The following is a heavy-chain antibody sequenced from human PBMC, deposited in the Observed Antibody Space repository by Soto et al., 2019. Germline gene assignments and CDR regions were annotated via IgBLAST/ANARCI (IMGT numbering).Heavy chain of an antibody. Sequence: GGSLRLSCAAPAFTFNPYPMTWVRQAPEKGLKKGANISGTGGSTYYADSVKGGFTISRDNSKNTLYVQMNSLRVEDTDVYYCAKDRLGGNFDYWGQGTQVTVAS. CDR2: ISGTGGST. CDR3: AKDRLGGNFDY. J-gene: IGHJ4*02. V-gene: IGHV3-23*01. CDR1: AFTFNPYP.